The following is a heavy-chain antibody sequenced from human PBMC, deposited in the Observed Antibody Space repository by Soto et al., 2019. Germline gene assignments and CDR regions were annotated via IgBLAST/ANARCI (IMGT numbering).Heavy chain of an antibody. CDR2: INPVDSDT. J-gene: IGHJ3*02. Sequence: GESLKSSCKTSGYRFTSFWIGWVRQMPGKGLEYMGIINPVDSDTRYKPSFQGQVTISAAKSNNTAYLQWTSLKSSDTAMYYCARQNRDDAFDXWGQATLVTVS. V-gene: IGHV5-51*01. CDR1: GYRFTSFW. CDR3: ARQNRDDAFDX.